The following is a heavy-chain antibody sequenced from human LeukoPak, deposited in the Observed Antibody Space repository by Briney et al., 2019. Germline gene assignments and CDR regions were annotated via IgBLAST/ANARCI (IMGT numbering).Heavy chain of an antibody. D-gene: IGHD3-3*01. CDR2: IWYDGSNK. V-gene: IGHV3-33*01. J-gene: IGHJ6*02. CDR1: GFTFSSYG. Sequence: GGSLRLSCAASGFTFSSYGMHWVRQAPGKGLEWVAVIWYDGSNKYYADSVKGRFTISRDNSKNTLYLQMNSLGAEDTAVYYCARDWNGMDVWGQGTTVTVSS. CDR3: ARDWNGMDV.